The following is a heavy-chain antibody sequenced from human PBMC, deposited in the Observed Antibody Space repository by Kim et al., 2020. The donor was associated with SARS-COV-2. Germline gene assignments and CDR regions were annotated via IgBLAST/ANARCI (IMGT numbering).Heavy chain of an antibody. CDR3: ARDSHPSSSWYDAFDI. V-gene: IGHV3-30*04. CDR1: GFTFSSYA. CDR2: ISYDGCNK. D-gene: IGHD6-13*01. J-gene: IGHJ3*02. Sequence: GGSLRLSCAASGFTFSSYAMHWVRQAPGKGLEWVAVISYDGCNKYYADSVKGRFTISRDNSKNTLYLQMNSLRAEDTAVYYCARDSHPSSSWYDAFDIWG.